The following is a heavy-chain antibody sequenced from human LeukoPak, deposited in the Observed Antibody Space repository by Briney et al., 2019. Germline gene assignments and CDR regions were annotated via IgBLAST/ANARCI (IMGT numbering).Heavy chain of an antibody. D-gene: IGHD3-10*01. Sequence: GGSLRLSCEASGFTFSNYWMSWVRQAPGKGLEGVANIKHDGSENQYGSEKKNVDSVKGRFTISRDNAKNSLYLQMNSLRAEDTAVYYCARSGRGVDSFYFYMDVWGKGTTVTVSS. CDR3: ARSGRGVDSFYFYMDV. CDR2: IKHDGSENQYGSEK. V-gene: IGHV3-7*01. CDR1: GFTFSNYW. J-gene: IGHJ6*03.